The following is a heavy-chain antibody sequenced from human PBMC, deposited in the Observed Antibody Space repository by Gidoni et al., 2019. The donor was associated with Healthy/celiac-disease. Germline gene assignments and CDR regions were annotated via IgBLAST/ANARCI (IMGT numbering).Heavy chain of an antibody. J-gene: IGHJ4*02. Sequence: QVQLQQWGAGPSTPSETLSRSCAVYCGSISGYYWSWIRQPPGKGLVWIGELNHSGSTNYNPSLKSRVTISVDTSKNQFSLKLSSVTAADTAVYYCARAPGIAYFDYWGQGTLVTVSS. CDR1: CGSISGYY. CDR2: LNHSGST. CDR3: ARAPGIAYFDY. V-gene: IGHV4-34*01. D-gene: IGHD6-13*01.